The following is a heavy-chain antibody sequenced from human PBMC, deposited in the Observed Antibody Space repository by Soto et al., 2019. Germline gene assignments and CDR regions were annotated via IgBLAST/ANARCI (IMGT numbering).Heavy chain of an antibody. V-gene: IGHV3-13*05. Sequence: EVQLVESGGGLVQPGGSLRLSCEASGFTFRNYDMHWVRQGTGNGLEWVSGISAAGDPDYADSVEGRFTISRENAQISFFLQMNSLRVGDTAVYSCARTDRDFSGLDVWGQGTMVIVSS. CDR1: GFTFRNYD. J-gene: IGHJ6*02. CDR3: ARTDRDFSGLDV. CDR2: ISAAGDP.